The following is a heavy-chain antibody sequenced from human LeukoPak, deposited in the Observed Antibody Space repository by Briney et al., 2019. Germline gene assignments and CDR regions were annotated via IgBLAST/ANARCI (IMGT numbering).Heavy chain of an antibody. D-gene: IGHD2-2*01. CDR1: GYTFTSYG. CDR3: AREPIPGSSYYYYGMDV. J-gene: IGHJ6*02. V-gene: IGHV1-18*01. CDR2: ISGSNGNT. Sequence: ASVTVSCKASGYTFTSYGVSWVRQAPGQGLEWMGWISGSNGNTNYAQKFQGRVTITADKSTSTAYMELRSLRSDDTAVYYCAREPIPGSSYYYYGMDVWGQGTTVTVSS.